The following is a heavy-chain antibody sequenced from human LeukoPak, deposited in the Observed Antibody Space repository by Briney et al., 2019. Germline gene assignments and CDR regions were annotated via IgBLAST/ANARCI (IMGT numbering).Heavy chain of an antibody. D-gene: IGHD3-9*01. Sequence: GGSLRLSCAASGFTFSNAWMSWVRQAPGKGLEWVGRINSKTDGGTTDYAAPVKGRFTISRDDSKNTLYLQMNSLKTEDTAVYYCTTEYYDILTGYFPIDYWGQGTLVTVSS. CDR2: INSKTDGGTT. V-gene: IGHV3-15*01. CDR3: TTEYYDILTGYFPIDY. J-gene: IGHJ4*02. CDR1: GFTFSNAW.